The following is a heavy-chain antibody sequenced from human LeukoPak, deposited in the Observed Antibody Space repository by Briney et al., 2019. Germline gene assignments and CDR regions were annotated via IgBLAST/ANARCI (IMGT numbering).Heavy chain of an antibody. Sequence: GGSLRLSCAASGFTFSSYSMNWVRQAPGKGLEWVSSISSSSSYIYYADSVKGRFTISRDNSKNTLYLQMNSLRAEDTAVYYCARAMVRGVRSNGMDVWGQGTTVTVSS. CDR3: ARAMVRGVRSNGMDV. CDR1: GFTFSSYS. J-gene: IGHJ6*02. CDR2: ISSSSSYI. D-gene: IGHD3-10*01. V-gene: IGHV3-21*01.